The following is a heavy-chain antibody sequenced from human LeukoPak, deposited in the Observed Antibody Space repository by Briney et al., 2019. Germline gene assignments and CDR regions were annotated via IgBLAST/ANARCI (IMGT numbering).Heavy chain of an antibody. Sequence: GSLRLSCTTSGFSFNTYSMSWVRQAPGKGLEWIGSIYYSGSTYYNPSLKSRVTISVDTSKNQFSLKLSSVTAADTAVYYCARAAPYYFDYWGQGTLVTVSS. V-gene: IGHV4-39*07. CDR2: IYYSGST. CDR1: GFSFNTYS. J-gene: IGHJ4*02. CDR3: ARAAPYYFDY.